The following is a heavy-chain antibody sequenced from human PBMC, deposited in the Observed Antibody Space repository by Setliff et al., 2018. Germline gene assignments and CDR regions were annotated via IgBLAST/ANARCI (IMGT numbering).Heavy chain of an antibody. J-gene: IGHJ6*03. Sequence: GASVKVSCKASGGSFSSYGITWVRQAPGQGLEWMGGTIPMFGTTNYAQKFQGRVTIITDESTSTAYMELSSLRSEDTAVCFCAREGVDTRSSTDYRYYMDVWGKGTTVTVSS. D-gene: IGHD5-18*01. V-gene: IGHV1-69*05. CDR3: AREGVDTRSSTDYRYYMDV. CDR2: TIPMFGTT. CDR1: GGSFSSYG.